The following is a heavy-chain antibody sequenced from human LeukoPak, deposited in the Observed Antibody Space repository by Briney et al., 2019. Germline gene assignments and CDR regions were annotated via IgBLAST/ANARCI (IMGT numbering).Heavy chain of an antibody. Sequence: ASVKVSCKASGYTLTGYFMHWVRQAPGQGLEWMGWINPNSGCTNYAQKFQCRISMTRDTSFSTAYMELSKLRSEDTAVYYCARGRNSERGYFDWFDIWGQGTLVTVSS. D-gene: IGHD2/OR15-2a*01. CDR3: ARGRNSERGYFDWFDI. V-gene: IGHV1-2*02. CDR2: INPNSGCT. J-gene: IGHJ5*02. CDR1: GYTLTGYF.